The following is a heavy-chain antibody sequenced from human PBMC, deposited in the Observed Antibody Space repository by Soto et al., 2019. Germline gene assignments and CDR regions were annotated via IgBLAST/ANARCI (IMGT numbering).Heavy chain of an antibody. D-gene: IGHD2-15*01. CDR2: IYYSGST. CDR1: GGSISSSSYY. V-gene: IGHV4-39*01. J-gene: IGHJ4*02. CDR3: ARLGYCSGGSCYALYYFDY. Sequence: SETLSLTCTVSGGSISSSSYYWGWIRQPPGKGLEWIGSIYYSGSTYYNPSLKSRVTISVDTSKNQFSLKLSSVTAADTAVYYCARLGYCSGGSCYALYYFDYWGQGTLVTSPQ.